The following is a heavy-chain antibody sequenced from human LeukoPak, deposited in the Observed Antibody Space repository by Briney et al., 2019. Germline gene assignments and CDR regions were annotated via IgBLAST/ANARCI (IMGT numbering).Heavy chain of an antibody. V-gene: IGHV3-74*01. D-gene: IGHD3-10*01. CDR3: SKTPGDLWSWYDY. J-gene: IGHJ4*02. CDR2: IQSDGSTT. Sequence: PGGSLRLSCAASGFTFGSNWMHRVRQAPGKGLVWVSRIQSDGSTTSYADSVKGRFTISRDNARNSLYLEMNSLRAEDTAIYYCSKTPGDLWSWYDYWGQGTLVTVSS. CDR1: GFTFGSNW.